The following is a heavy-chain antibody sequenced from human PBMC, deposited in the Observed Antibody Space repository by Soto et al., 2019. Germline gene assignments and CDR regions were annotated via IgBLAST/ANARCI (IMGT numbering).Heavy chain of an antibody. CDR1: GFTFSSYA. CDR2: ISGSGGST. CDR3: AKKKPTAAGPPATYYYYGMDV. V-gene: IGHV3-23*01. D-gene: IGHD6-13*01. Sequence: GGSLRLSCAASGFTFSSYAMSWVRQAPGKGLEWVSAISGSGGSTYYADSVKGRFTISRDNSKNTLYLQMNSLRAEDTAVYYCAKKKPTAAGPPATYYYYGMDVWGQGTTVTVSS. J-gene: IGHJ6*02.